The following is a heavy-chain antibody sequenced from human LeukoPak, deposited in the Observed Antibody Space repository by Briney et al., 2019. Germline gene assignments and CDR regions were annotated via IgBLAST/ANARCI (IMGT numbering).Heavy chain of an antibody. CDR3: AKSGGLLWVGELWATSQHYFDY. V-gene: IGHV3-23*01. J-gene: IGHJ4*02. CDR2: ITGSGGST. Sequence: QSGGSLRLSCAASEFTFNNYAMNWVRQAPGKGLEWVSVITGSGGSTYYADSVKGRFTISRDNSKNTLYLQMNSLRAEDTAMYYCAKSGGLLWVGELWATSQHYFDYWGQGTLVTVSS. D-gene: IGHD3-10*01. CDR1: EFTFNNYA.